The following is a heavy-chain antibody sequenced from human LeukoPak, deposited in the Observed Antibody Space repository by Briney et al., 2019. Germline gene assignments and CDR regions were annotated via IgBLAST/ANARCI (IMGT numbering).Heavy chain of an antibody. CDR3: ARDSKDSPFDY. V-gene: IGHV4-59*01. Sequence: SQTLSLTCTVSGGSISSYYWSWIRQPPGKGLEWIGYIYYSGSTNYNPSLKSRVTISVDTSKNQFSPKLSSVTAADTAVYYCARDSKDSPFDYWGQGTLVTVSS. D-gene: IGHD2-15*01. CDR1: GGSISSYY. J-gene: IGHJ4*02. CDR2: IYYSGST.